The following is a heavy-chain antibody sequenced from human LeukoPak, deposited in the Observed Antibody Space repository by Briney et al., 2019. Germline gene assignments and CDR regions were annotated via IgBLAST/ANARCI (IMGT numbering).Heavy chain of an antibody. Sequence: ASVKVSCEASGYTFTSYGISWVRQAPGQGLEWMGWISAYNGNTNYAQKLQGRVTMTTDTSTSTAYMELRSLRSDDTAVYYCAREPWYYDILTGSTGVWYFDYWGQGTLVTVSS. V-gene: IGHV1-18*01. CDR1: GYTFTSYG. CDR2: ISAYNGNT. CDR3: AREPWYYDILTGSTGVWYFDY. D-gene: IGHD3-9*01. J-gene: IGHJ4*02.